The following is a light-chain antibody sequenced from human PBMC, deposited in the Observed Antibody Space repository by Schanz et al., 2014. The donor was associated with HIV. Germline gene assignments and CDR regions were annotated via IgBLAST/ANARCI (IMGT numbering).Light chain of an antibody. Sequence: TQSPATLSVSPGERATLSCRASQSVSSDLAWYQQKPGQAPRLLIYRASTRATGIPARFSGSGSGTDFTLTITRLEPEDFAVFYCQQYGSSPPWTFGQGTKVEVK. J-gene: IGKJ1*01. CDR3: QQYGSSPPWT. CDR1: QSVSSD. CDR2: RAS. V-gene: IGKV3-20*01.